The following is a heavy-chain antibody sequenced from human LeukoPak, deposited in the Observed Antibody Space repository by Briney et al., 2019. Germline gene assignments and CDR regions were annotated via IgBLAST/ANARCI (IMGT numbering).Heavy chain of an antibody. V-gene: IGHV3-49*04. CDR1: GFSFGDYA. CDR3: TKDQTPFY. J-gene: IGHJ4*02. CDR2: IRSTTYGGTT. Sequence: GRSLRLSCTASGFSFGDYAMTWVRRAPGEGLEWVGFIRSTTYGGTTEYAASVRGRFTISRDDSKSIAYLQMNSLKTEDTAVYYCTKDQTPFYWGQGTLVTVSS.